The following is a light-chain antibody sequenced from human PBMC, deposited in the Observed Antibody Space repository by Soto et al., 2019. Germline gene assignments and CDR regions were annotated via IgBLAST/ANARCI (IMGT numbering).Light chain of an antibody. CDR3: MRARQTHLT. V-gene: IGKV2-28*01. Sequence: VMTQSPLSLPATPGEPASSSCRCRHHLLHSNGNTYSDWYLQKPAESPQLLICLGTKRASGGPERFSGSGSGTDYTLNIRRVAAENVGAYYCMRARQTHLTYGRWTKGDIK. CDR2: LGT. CDR1: HHLLHSNGNTY. J-gene: IGKJ4*01.